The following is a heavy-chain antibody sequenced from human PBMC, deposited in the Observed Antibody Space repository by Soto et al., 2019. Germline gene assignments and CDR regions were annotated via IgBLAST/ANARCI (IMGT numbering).Heavy chain of an antibody. D-gene: IGHD4-4*01. CDR2: SSASGGRS. Sequence: EVQLLESGGGLVQPGGSLRLSCAASGFSFSSYDMVWVLPAPGQGLEWVSVSSASGGRSYFEDFVKGRLTISRDNSKNVLALEMNSLRAEDTATYFCGKGSIEYSAAVEHCVQGTLVLVSS. CDR1: GFSFSSYD. CDR3: GKGSIEYSAAVEH. V-gene: IGHV3-23*01. J-gene: IGHJ1*01.